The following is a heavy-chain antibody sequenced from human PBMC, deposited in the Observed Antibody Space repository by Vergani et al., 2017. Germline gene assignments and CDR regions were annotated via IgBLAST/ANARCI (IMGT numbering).Heavy chain of an antibody. D-gene: IGHD1-26*01. CDR2: ISSNGGST. V-gene: IGHV3-64D*06. Sequence: EVQLVESGGGLVQPGGSLRLSCSASGFTFSSYAMHWVRQAPGKGLEYVSAISSNGGSTYYADSVKGRFTISRDNSKNTLYLQMSSLRAEDTAVYYCVKGPDFNSGSYWGQGTLVTVSS. CDR1: GFTFSSYA. CDR3: VKGPDFNSGSY. J-gene: IGHJ4*02.